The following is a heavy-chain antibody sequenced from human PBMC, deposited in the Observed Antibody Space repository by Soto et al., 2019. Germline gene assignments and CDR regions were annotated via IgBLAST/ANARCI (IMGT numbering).Heavy chain of an antibody. J-gene: IGHJ6*02. V-gene: IGHV1-46*03. CDR2: INPSGGST. D-gene: IGHD3-9*01. CDR1: CYTITSSY. Sequence: ASGKVSWKASCYTITSSYIPWGRPAPGQGLVWMGIINPSGGSTSYAQKFQGRVTMTRDTSTSTVYMELSSLRSEDTAVYYCARDLPFDLSVSLDVWGQGTTVTVSS. CDR3: ARDLPFDLSVSLDV.